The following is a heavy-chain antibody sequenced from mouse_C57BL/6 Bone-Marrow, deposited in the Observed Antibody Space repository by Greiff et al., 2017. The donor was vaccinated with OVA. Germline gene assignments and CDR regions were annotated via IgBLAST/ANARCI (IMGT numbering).Heavy chain of an antibody. CDR2: SRNKANDYTT. CDR1: GFTFSDFY. CDR3: ARDADYYGSRGWYFDV. Sequence: EVKLVESGGGLVQSGRSLRLSCATSGFTFSDFYMEWVRQAPGKGLEWIAASRNKANDYTTEYSASVKGRFIVSRDTSQSILYLQMNALRAEDTAIYYCARDADYYGSRGWYFDVWGTGTTVTVSS. J-gene: IGHJ1*03. V-gene: IGHV7-1*01. D-gene: IGHD1-1*01.